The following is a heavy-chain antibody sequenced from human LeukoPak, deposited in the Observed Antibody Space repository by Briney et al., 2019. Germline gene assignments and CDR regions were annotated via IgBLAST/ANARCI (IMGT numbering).Heavy chain of an antibody. J-gene: IGHJ3*02. D-gene: IGHD3-22*01. Sequence: SETLSLTCTVSGGSISSGGYYWSWIRQHPGKGLKWIGYIYYSGSTYYNPSLKSRVTISVDTSKNQFSLKLSSVTAADTAVYYCARDGDSSGSYAFDIWGQGTMVTVSS. V-gene: IGHV4-31*03. CDR1: GGSISSGGYY. CDR2: IYYSGST. CDR3: ARDGDSSGSYAFDI.